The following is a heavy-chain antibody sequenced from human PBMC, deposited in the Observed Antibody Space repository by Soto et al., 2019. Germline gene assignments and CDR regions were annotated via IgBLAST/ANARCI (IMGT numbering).Heavy chain of an antibody. V-gene: IGHV4-61*01. J-gene: IGHJ4*02. Sequence: PSETLSLTCRVSGGSVNDGNYYWNWIRQSPAKGLEWIGYIHHSGITNYNPSLKSRVTISVDTSKNEFSLKLNSVTAADTAVYYGARGLTMGALPSHLHYWGQGTQVTVSS. D-gene: IGHD3-16*02. CDR1: GGSVNDGNYY. CDR3: ARGLTMGALPSHLHY. CDR2: IHHSGIT.